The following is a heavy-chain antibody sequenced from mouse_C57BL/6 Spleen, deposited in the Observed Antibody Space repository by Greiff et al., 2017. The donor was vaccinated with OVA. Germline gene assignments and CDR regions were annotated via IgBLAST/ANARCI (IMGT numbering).Heavy chain of an antibody. Sequence: VQLQQSGPELVKPGASVKISCKASGYAFSSSWMNWVKQRPGKGLEWIGRIYPGDGDTNYNGKFKGKATLTADKSSSTAYMQLSSLTSEDSAVYFCARGGYYVPFDYWGQGTTLTVSS. V-gene: IGHV1-82*01. CDR1: GYAFSSSW. J-gene: IGHJ2*01. CDR3: ARGGYYVPFDY. D-gene: IGHD2-3*01. CDR2: IYPGDGDT.